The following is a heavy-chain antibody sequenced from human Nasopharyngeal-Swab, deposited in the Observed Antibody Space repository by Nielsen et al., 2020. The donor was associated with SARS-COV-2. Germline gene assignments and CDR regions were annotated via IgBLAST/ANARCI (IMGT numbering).Heavy chain of an antibody. V-gene: IGHV4-59*04. J-gene: IGHJ6*03. Sequence: SETLSLTCTVSGGSISSYYWSWIRQPPGKGLEWIGYIYYSGSTYYNPSLKSRVTISVDTSKNQFSLKLSSVTAADTAVYYCATMVYYYMDVWGKGTTVTVSS. CDR1: GGSISSYY. CDR2: IYYSGST. CDR3: ATMVYYYMDV. D-gene: IGHD3-10*01.